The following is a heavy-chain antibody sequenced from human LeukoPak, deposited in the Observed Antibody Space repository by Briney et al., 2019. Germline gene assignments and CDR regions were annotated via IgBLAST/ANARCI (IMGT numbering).Heavy chain of an antibody. Sequence: GGSLRLSCAASGFTFSSYSMNWVRQAPGKGLEWVSSISSSSSYIYYADSVKGRFTISRDNAKNSLYLQMSSLRAEDTAVYYCASGGQGTFDYWGRGTLVTVSS. CDR3: ASGGQGTFDY. CDR2: ISSSSSYI. CDR1: GFTFSSYS. D-gene: IGHD1-1*01. V-gene: IGHV3-21*01. J-gene: IGHJ4*02.